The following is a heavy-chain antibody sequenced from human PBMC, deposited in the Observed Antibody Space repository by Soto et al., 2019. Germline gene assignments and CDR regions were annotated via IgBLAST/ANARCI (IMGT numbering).Heavy chain of an antibody. Sequence: PGGSLRLSCAGSGFTFSRSALHWVRQAPGKGLEWVTVISYGGTSKYYAESVKGRFTISRDNSKNSLYLQMNSLTTEDTAVYFCARDGPSGSWYPYYNYKGLDLWGQGTTVTISS. CDR3: ARDGPSGSWYPYYNYKGLDL. V-gene: IGHV3-30-3*01. CDR2: ISYGGTSK. CDR1: GFTFSRSA. D-gene: IGHD6-13*01. J-gene: IGHJ6*02.